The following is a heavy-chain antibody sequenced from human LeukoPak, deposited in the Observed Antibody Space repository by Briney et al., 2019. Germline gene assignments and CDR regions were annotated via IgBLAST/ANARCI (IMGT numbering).Heavy chain of an antibody. CDR1: GFLFSDYY. D-gene: IGHD3-16*02. CDR3: ARETLWGTYRRLYHFDS. J-gene: IGHJ4*02. V-gene: IGHV3-11*04. Sequence: GGSLRLSCAASGFLFSDYYMTWVRQAPGTGLEWVSSISSSGTTIYYADSVKGRFTISRDNGKNSLYLQMDSQRAEDTAVYYCARETLWGTYRRLYHFDSWGQGTLVIVSS. CDR2: ISSSGTTI.